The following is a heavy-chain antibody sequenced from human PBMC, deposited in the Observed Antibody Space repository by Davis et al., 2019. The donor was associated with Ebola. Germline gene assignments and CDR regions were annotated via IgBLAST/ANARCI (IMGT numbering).Heavy chain of an antibody. CDR2: ISYDGSNK. D-gene: IGHD2-21*01. J-gene: IGHJ4*02. V-gene: IGHV3-30*18. CDR1: GFTFSSYG. CDR3: AKDFGDGFDY. Sequence: PGGSLRLSCAASGFTFSSYGMHWVRQAPGKGLEWVAVISYDGSNKYYGDSVKGRFTISRDDSKNTLYLQMNSLRPEDTAVYYCAKDFGDGFDYWGRGTLVTVSS.